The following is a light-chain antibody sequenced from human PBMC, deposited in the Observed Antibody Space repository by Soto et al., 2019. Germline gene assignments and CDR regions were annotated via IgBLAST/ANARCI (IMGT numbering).Light chain of an antibody. CDR1: QGVSRK. CDR3: QQYKSFWT. Sequence: DIVMTQSPATLSVAPGERVTLSCRASQGVSRKLAWYQHKPGQAPRLLISGASTGATGIPARFSGSGSGTEFTLTISSLQSEDCATYYCQQYKSFWTFGQGTKV. CDR2: GAS. V-gene: IGKV3-15*01. J-gene: IGKJ1*01.